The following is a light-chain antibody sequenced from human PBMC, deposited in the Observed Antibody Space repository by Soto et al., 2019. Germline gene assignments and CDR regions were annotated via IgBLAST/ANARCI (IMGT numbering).Light chain of an antibody. CDR3: QQYGSSLSIT. V-gene: IGKV3-20*01. Sequence: EIVFTQSPGTLSLSPGERATLSCRASQSVSSSYLAWYQQKPGQAPRLVIYGASSRVNGIPDRFSGSGSGTDLTLTISRLEPEDFAVYYCQQYGSSLSITFGQGTKVDIK. J-gene: IGKJ1*01. CDR1: QSVSSSY. CDR2: GAS.